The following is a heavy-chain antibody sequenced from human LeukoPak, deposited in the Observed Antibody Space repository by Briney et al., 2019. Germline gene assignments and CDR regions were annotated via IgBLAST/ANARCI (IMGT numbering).Heavy chain of an antibody. D-gene: IGHD2-2*01. CDR1: GGSISSSSYY. J-gene: IGHJ4*02. CDR3: ARRGPLVVPAATRPEFDY. V-gene: IGHV4-39*01. CDR2: IYYSGST. Sequence: SETLSLTCTVSGGSISSSSYYWGWIRQPPGKGLEWIGSIYYSGSTYYNPSLKSRVTISVDTSKNQFSLKLSSVTAADTAVYYCARRGPLVVPAATRPEFDYWGQGTLVTVSS.